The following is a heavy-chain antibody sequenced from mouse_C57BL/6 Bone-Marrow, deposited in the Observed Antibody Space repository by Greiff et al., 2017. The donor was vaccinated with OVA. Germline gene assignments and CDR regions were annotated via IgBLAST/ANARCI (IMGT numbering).Heavy chain of an antibody. CDR3: ARTTTVVAHFDY. CDR2: ISSGSSTI. V-gene: IGHV5-17*01. D-gene: IGHD1-1*01. J-gene: IGHJ2*01. CDR1: GFTFSDYG. Sequence: EVQGVESGGGLVKPGGSLKLSCAASGFTFSDYGMHWVRQAPEKGLEWVAYISSGSSTIYYADTVKGRFTISRDNAKNTLFLQMTSLRSEDTAMYYCARTTTVVAHFDYWGKGTTLTVSS.